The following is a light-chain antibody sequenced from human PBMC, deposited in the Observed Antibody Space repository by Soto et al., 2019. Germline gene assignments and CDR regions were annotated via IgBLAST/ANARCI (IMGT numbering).Light chain of an antibody. J-gene: IGLJ1*01. V-gene: IGLV2-23*02. CDR3: CAYGGSTCGYV. Sequence: QSALTQPASVSGSPGQSITISCTGASSDIGSCHLVSWYQQHPGKAPKLIIYEVSKWPSGVSDRFSGSKSGYTASLTISGLQAEDEADYYCCAYGGSTCGYVLGTGTKVTVL. CDR2: EVS. CDR1: SSDIGSCHL.